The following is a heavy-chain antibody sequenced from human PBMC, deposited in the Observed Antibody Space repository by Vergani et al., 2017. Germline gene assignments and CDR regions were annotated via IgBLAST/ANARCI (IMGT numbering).Heavy chain of an antibody. V-gene: IGHV4-59*08. CDR3: ARLMSLVTAQDAFDI. J-gene: IGHJ3*02. D-gene: IGHD2-21*02. Sequence: QVQLQESGPGLVKPSETLSLTCTVSGGSISSYYWSWIRQPPGKGLEWIGEINHSGSTNYNPSLKSRVTISVDTSKNQFSLKLSSVTAADTAVYYCARLMSLVTAQDAFDIWGQGTMVTVSS. CDR1: GGSISSYY. CDR2: INHSGST.